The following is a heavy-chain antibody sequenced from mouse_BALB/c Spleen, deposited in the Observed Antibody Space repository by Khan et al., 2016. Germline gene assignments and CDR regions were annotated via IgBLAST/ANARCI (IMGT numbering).Heavy chain of an antibody. V-gene: IGHV1S136*01. CDR3: ARSGNLAMDY. CDR2: INPFNDGT. Sequence: VQLQQSGPELVKPGASVKMSCKASGFTFISYVMHWVKQKPGQGLEWIGYINPFNDGTNYNENFKGKATLTSDKSSSTVYMDLSSLTSEDSAVYYCARSGNLAMDYWGQGTSVTVSS. J-gene: IGHJ4*01. CDR1: GFTFISYV. D-gene: IGHD2-1*01.